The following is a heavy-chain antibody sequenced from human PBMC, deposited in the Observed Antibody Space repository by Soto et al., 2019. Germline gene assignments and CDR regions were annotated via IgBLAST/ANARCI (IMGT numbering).Heavy chain of an antibody. D-gene: IGHD6-13*01. CDR3: ANGIAAAGTDHYGMDV. CDR1: GFTFSSYG. V-gene: IGHV3-30*18. Sequence: QVQLVESGGGVVQPGRSLRLSCAASGFTFSSYGMHWVRQAPGKGLGGVAVISYDGSNKYYADSVKGGITISRDNPKNTLYLQMNSLRAEDTAVYYCANGIAAAGTDHYGMDVWGQGTTVTVSS. J-gene: IGHJ6*02. CDR2: ISYDGSNK.